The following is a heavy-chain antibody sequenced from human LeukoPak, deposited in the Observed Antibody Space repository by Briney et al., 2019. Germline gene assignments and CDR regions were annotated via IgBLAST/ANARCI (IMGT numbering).Heavy chain of an antibody. CDR3: AKFMRSQTCCGKSYGMDV. CDR1: GFTFSNYE. CDR2: INSDGSST. V-gene: IGHV3-74*01. Sequence: PGGSLRLSCAASGFTFSNYEMNWVRQAPGKGLVWVSRINSDGSSTSYADSVKGRFTISRDNSKNTLYLEMNTLRAEDTAVYYCAKFMRSQTCCGKSYGMDVWGQGTTVTVSS. D-gene: IGHD1-26*01. J-gene: IGHJ6*02.